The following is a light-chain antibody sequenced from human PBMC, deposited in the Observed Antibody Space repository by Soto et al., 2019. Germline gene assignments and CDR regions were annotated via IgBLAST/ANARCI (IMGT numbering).Light chain of an antibody. J-gene: IGKJ4*01. Sequence: AIRMTQSPSSFSASTGDRVTITCRASQGISSYLAWYQQKPGKAPKLLIYAASTLQSGVPPRFSASGPGTDITLTISCLQSEDFATYYCQQYYSYPPGFGGGTKVEIK. V-gene: IGKV1-8*01. CDR1: QGISSY. CDR3: QQYYSYPPG. CDR2: AAS.